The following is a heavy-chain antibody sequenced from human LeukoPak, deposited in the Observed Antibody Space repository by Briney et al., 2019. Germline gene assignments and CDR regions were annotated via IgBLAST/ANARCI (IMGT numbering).Heavy chain of an antibody. CDR1: GFTFSSYS. CDR3: ARVELDNSRSYERDFDY. Sequence: PGGSLRLSCAASGFTFSSYSMNWVRQAPGKGLEWVSYISSSSSTIYYADSVKGRFTISRDNAKNSLYLQMNSLRAEDTAVYYCARVELDNSRSYERDFDYWGQGTLVTVSS. CDR2: ISSSSSTI. V-gene: IGHV3-48*01. J-gene: IGHJ4*02. D-gene: IGHD3-10*01.